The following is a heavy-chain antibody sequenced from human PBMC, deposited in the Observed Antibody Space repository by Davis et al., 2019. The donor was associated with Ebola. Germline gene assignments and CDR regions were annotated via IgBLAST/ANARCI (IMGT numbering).Heavy chain of an antibody. CDR3: ARGVFGDYADY. V-gene: IGHV1-2*06. CDR2: IDSRNGDT. CDR1: GYTFTSYD. Sequence: ASVKVSCKASGYTFTSYDINWVRQATGQGLEWMGRIDSRNGDTKYAQKFQGRVTVTRDTSISTAYMELSRLRSDDTAVYYCARGVFGDYADYWGQGTLVTVSS. J-gene: IGHJ4*02. D-gene: IGHD3-10*02.